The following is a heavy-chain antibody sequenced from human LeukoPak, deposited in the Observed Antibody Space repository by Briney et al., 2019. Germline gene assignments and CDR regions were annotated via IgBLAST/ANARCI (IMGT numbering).Heavy chain of an antibody. CDR1: GFTFTDFY. CDR2: ISSSGTAT. CDR3: ARDSRALGGYSYGYGY. D-gene: IGHD5-18*01. J-gene: IGHJ4*02. V-gene: IGHV3-11*01. Sequence: GGSLRLSCAASGFTFTDFYMTWIRQAPGKGLEWVSYISSSGTATYYADSVKGRFTISRDNAKNSLYLQMNSLRAEDTAVYHCARDSRALGGYSYGYGYWGQGTLVTVSS.